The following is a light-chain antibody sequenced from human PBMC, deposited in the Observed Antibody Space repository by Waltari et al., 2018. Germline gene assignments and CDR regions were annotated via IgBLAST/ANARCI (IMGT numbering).Light chain of an antibody. CDR2: GAS. Sequence: DIVLTQSPATLSLSPGERATPSCRASQSVSSSLAWYQQKPGQAPRLLIYGASSRATGIPDRFSGSGSGTDFTLTISSLEPEDFAVYYCQQYSNWPRTFGQGTKVEIK. CDR1: QSVSSS. V-gene: IGKV3-15*01. J-gene: IGKJ1*01. CDR3: QQYSNWPRT.